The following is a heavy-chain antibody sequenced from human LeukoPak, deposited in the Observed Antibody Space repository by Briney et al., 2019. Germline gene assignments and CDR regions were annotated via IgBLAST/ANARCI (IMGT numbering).Heavy chain of an antibody. CDR2: ISSASNMI. Sequence: QPGGSLRLSCAASGLTFSSYEMNWVRQAPGKGLEWISHISSASNMIYYAESVKGRFTISRDNAKNSLYLQMNSLRAEDTAVYYCATASGSWYRYYFDPWGQGTLVTVSS. D-gene: IGHD6-13*01. CDR1: GLTFSSYE. V-gene: IGHV3-48*03. CDR3: ATASGSWYRYYFDP. J-gene: IGHJ4*02.